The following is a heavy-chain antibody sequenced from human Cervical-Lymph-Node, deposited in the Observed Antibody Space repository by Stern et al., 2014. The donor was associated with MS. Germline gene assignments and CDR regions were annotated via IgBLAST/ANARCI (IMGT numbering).Heavy chain of an antibody. Sequence: VQLVESGGGLVQPGESLKLSCAVSGFTFNSYWMSWVRQAPGKGLEWVATPNEDGSQRHYVDSVKGRFAISSDNTRTTLYLQMNNLRDDDTAVYYCARIMATAAYWGQGALVIVSA. CDR3: ARIMATAAY. V-gene: IGHV3-7*01. CDR2: PNEDGSQR. D-gene: IGHD2-21*02. CDR1: GFTFNSYW. J-gene: IGHJ4*02.